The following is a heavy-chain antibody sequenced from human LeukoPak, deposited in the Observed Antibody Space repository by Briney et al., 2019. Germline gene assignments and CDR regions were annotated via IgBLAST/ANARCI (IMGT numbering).Heavy chain of an antibody. CDR3: ARDLLDYQLLSGSWFDP. V-gene: IGHV4-61*09. CDR2: IYTSGST. CDR1: GGSISSGSYY. Sequence: SETLSLTCTVSGGSISSGSYYWSWIRQPAGKGLEWIGNIYTSGSTNYNPSLKSRVTISVDTSKNQFSLKLHSVTAADTAVYYCARDLLDYQLLSGSWFDPWGQGTLVTVSS. J-gene: IGHJ5*02. D-gene: IGHD2-2*01.